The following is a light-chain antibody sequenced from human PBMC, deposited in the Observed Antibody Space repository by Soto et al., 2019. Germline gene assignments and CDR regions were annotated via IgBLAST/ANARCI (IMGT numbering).Light chain of an antibody. CDR2: SNN. CDR1: SSNIGSNT. V-gene: IGLV1-44*01. Sequence: VLTQPPSASGTPGQRVIISCSGGSSNIGSNTVNWYQQLPGTAPKLLFYSNNQRPSGVPDRLSGSKSGTSASLAISGLQSDDEADYYCAAWDDSLNGPVFGGGTKVTVL. J-gene: IGLJ2*01. CDR3: AAWDDSLNGPV.